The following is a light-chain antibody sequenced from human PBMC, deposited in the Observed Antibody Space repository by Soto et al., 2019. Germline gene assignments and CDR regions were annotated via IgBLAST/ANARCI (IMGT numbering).Light chain of an antibody. J-gene: IGKJ1*01. CDR1: QDVISDY. Sequence: IVLTQSPATLSLSPGKRAALSCRASQDVISDYLTWYQLKPGQAPRLLIYGASSRAPGVPDRFSGSGSGTDFTLTITRLEPEDFAVYYCQNYGSPWTFGQGTKVEVK. V-gene: IGKV3-20*01. CDR3: QNYGSPWT. CDR2: GAS.